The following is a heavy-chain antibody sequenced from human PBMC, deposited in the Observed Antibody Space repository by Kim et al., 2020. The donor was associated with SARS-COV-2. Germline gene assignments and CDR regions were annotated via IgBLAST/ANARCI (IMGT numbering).Heavy chain of an antibody. D-gene: IGHD3-22*01. CDR1: GYTFSNYG. CDR3: AKRAESYYDNSRYYTIDY. J-gene: IGHJ4*01. CDR2: VSYDGTTK. V-gene: IGHV3-30*18. Sequence: LSLTCAASGYTFSNYGMHWVRQAPGKGLEWVAVVSYDGTTKYYADSVKGRFTISRDNSKNTLYLQMNGLTAADTAVYFCAKRAESYYDNSRYYTIDY.